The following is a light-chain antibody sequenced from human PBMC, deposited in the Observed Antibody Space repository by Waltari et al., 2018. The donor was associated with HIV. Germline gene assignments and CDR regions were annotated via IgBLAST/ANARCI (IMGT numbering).Light chain of an antibody. CDR1: SSDAGGYTY. CDR2: DVI. V-gene: IGLV2-8*01. CDR3: SSHAGSKVV. Sequence: QSALTQPPSASGSPGQSVTLSCTGTSSDAGGYTYVSWHQQHPGKAPKLMIYDVIKRPSGVPDRFSGSKSGNTASLTVSGLQPEDEADYYCSSHAGSKVVFGGGTRLTVL. J-gene: IGLJ2*01.